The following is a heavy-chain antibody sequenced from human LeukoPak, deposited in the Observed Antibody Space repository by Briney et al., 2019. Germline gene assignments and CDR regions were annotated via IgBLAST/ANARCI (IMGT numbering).Heavy chain of an antibody. CDR1: GGSFSGYY. D-gene: IGHD2-15*01. V-gene: IGHV4-34*01. J-gene: IGHJ4*02. Sequence: SETLSLTCAVYGGSFSGYYWSWIRQPPGKGLERIGEINHSGSTNYNPSLKSRVTISVDTSKNQFSLKLSSVTAADTAVYYCARGHKDIVVVVAAYFDYWGQGTLVTVSS. CDR3: ARGHKDIVVVVAAYFDY. CDR2: INHSGST.